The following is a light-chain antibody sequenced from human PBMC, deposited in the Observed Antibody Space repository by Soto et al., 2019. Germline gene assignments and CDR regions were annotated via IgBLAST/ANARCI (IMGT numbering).Light chain of an antibody. Sequence: DIVMTQSPATLSVAPGERVTFSCRASQGVSRKLAWYQHKPGQAPRLLISGASSRATGIPDRFSGSGSGTDFTLTISRLEPEDFAVYYCQQYGGSMTFGQGTKVDIK. CDR3: QQYGGSMT. J-gene: IGKJ1*01. CDR2: GAS. V-gene: IGKV3-20*01. CDR1: QGVSRK.